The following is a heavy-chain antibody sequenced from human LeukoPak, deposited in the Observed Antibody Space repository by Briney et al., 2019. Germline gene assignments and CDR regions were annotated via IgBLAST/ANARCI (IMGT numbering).Heavy chain of an antibody. V-gene: IGHV4-39*01. CDR1: GGSISSSSYY. J-gene: IGHJ3*02. CDR2: IYYSGST. D-gene: IGHD4-23*01. Sequence: ASETLSHTCTVSGGSISSSSYYWGWIRQPPGKGREWIGSIYYSGSTYYNPSLKSRVTISVDTSKNLFSLKLSSVTAADTAVYYCARLPSSLDGYGGNSGRDAFDIWGQGTMVTVSS. CDR3: ARLPSSLDGYGGNSGRDAFDI.